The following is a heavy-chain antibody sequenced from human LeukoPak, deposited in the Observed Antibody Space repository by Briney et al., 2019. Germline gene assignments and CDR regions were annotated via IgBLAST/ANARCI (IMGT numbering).Heavy chain of an antibody. CDR1: GYTLTELS. V-gene: IGHV1-24*01. CDR3: ATDRGIDPS. CDR2: FDPEDGET. D-gene: IGHD3-10*01. J-gene: IGHJ3*01. Sequence: GASVKVSCKVSGYTLTELSMHWVRQAPGKGLEWMGGFDPEDGETIYAQKFQGRVTMTGDTSTDTAYMELSSLRSEDTAVYYCATDRGIDPSWGRGTMVTVSS.